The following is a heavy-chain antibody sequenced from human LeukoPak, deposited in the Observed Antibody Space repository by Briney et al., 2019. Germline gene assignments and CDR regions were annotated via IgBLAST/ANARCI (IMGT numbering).Heavy chain of an antibody. CDR3: ARVKTSYYYGSGMGYFDY. J-gene: IGHJ4*02. D-gene: IGHD3-10*01. CDR2: ISSSSSYI. Sequence: GSLRLSCAASGFTFSSYSMNWVRQAPGKGLEWVSSISSSSSYIYYADSVKGRFTISRDNAKNSLYLQMNSLRAEDTAVYYCARVKTSYYYGSGMGYFDYWGQGTLVTVSS. CDR1: GFTFSSYS. V-gene: IGHV3-21*01.